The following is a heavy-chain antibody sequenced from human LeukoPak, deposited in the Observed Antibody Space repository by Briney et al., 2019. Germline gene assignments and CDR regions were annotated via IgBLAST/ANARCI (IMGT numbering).Heavy chain of an antibody. CDR3: ARDYYDTSGFYGRGGYYYMDV. D-gene: IGHD3-22*01. V-gene: IGHV4-4*07. Sequence: SETLSLTCTVSGASIGSYYWSWIRQPAGKGLEWIGRIYTSGSTNNNPSLKSRVTISVDKSKNQFSLKLSSLTAADTAVYYCARDYYDTSGFYGRGGYYYMDVWGKGTTVTVSS. CDR2: IYTSGST. J-gene: IGHJ6*03. CDR1: GASIGSYY.